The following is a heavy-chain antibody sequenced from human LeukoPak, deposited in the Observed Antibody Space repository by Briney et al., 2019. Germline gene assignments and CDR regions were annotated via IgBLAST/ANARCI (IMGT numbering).Heavy chain of an antibody. CDR3: ARTDISGWSRPLDC. J-gene: IGHJ4*02. Sequence: PGKSLRLSCAASGFTFSRYALHWVRQAPGKGLEWVAVISSDGSSKYYAGSVEGRFTISRDNYNNTLLLQMNSLRAEDTAVYYCARTDISGWSRPLDCWGQGTLVTVSS. CDR1: GFTFSRYA. V-gene: IGHV3-30-3*01. CDR2: ISSDGSSK. D-gene: IGHD6-19*01.